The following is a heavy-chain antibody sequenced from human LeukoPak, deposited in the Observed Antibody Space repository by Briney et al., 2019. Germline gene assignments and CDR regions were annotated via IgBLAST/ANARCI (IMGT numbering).Heavy chain of an antibody. CDR2: IDISGST. Sequence: SETLSLTCTVAGGSISSYYWSWIRQPAGKGLEWIGRIDISGSTNYNPSLKSRATMSVDTSTNQFSLKLSSVTAAHTAVYYCARGGSEFDYWGQGTLVTVSS. CDR1: GGSISSYY. CDR3: ARGGSEFDY. V-gene: IGHV4-4*07. J-gene: IGHJ4*02. D-gene: IGHD6-25*01.